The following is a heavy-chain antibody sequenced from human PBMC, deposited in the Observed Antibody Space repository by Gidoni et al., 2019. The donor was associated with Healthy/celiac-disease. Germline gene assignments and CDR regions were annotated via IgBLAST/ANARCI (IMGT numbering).Heavy chain of an antibody. CDR3: AKDYNYGGFDY. D-gene: IGHD1-20*01. V-gene: IGHV3-9*01. Sequence: EVQLVESGGGLVQPGRSLRLSCAASGLTFDDYAMHWVRQAPGKGLEWVSGISWNSGSIGYADSVKGRFTISRDNAKNSLYLQMNSLRAEDTALYYCAKDYNYGGFDYWGQGTLVTVSS. CDR2: ISWNSGSI. CDR1: GLTFDDYA. J-gene: IGHJ4*02.